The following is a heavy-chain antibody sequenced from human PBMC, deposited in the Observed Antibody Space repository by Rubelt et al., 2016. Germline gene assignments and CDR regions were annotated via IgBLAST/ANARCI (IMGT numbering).Heavy chain of an antibody. CDR2: IYYSGST. J-gene: IGHJ4*02. CDR3: AGGITIFGVAWGYFDY. Sequence: LQLQESGPGLVKPSETLSLTCTVSGGSISSSSYYWGWIRQPPGKGLEWIGSIYYSGSTNYNPSLKSRVTISVEASKNQFSRKLSSVTAAETAVYSCAGGITIFGVAWGYFDYWGQGTLVTVSS. CDR1: GGSISSSSYY. V-gene: IGHV4-39*07. D-gene: IGHD3-3*01.